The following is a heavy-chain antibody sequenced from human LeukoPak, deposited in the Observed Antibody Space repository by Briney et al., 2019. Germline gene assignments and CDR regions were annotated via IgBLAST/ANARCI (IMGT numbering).Heavy chain of an antibody. V-gene: IGHV3-21*01. J-gene: IGHJ4*02. D-gene: IGHD2-21*02. Sequence: GGSLRLSCAASGFTFSSYSMNWVRQAPGKGLEWVSSISSSYIYYADSVKGRFTISRDNAKNSLYLQMNSLRAEDTAVYYCARSAYCGGDCYSRGYYFDYWGQGTLVTVSS. CDR1: GFTFSSYS. CDR3: ARSAYCGGDCYSRGYYFDY. CDR2: ISSSYI.